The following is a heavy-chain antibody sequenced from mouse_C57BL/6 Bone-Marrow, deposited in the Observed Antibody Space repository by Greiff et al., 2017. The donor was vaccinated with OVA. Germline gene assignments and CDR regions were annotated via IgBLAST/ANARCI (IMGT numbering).Heavy chain of an antibody. J-gene: IGHJ3*01. CDR2: ISSGGDYI. Sequence: EVKLVESGEGLVKPGGSLKLSCAASGFTFSSYAMSWVRQTPEKRLEWVAYISSGGDYIYYADTVKGRFTSSSDNARNTLYLQMSSLKSEDTAMYYCTREGYGSSRFAYWGQGTLVTVSA. D-gene: IGHD1-1*01. V-gene: IGHV5-9-1*02. CDR3: TREGYGSSRFAY. CDR1: GFTFSSYA.